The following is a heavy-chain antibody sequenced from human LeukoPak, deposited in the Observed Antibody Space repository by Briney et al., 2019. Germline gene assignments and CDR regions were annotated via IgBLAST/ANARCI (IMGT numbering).Heavy chain of an antibody. CDR3: ARDRPTGASRVFVVQ. Sequence: PSETLSLTCTVSGGSISSSSYYWGWIRQPPGKGLEWIGSIYYSGSTYYNPSLKSRVTISVDTSKNQFSLKLSSVTAADTAVYYCARDRPTGASRVFVVQWGQGTPVTVSS. J-gene: IGHJ4*02. CDR1: GGSISSSSYY. D-gene: IGHD2-15*01. CDR2: IYYSGST. V-gene: IGHV4-39*02.